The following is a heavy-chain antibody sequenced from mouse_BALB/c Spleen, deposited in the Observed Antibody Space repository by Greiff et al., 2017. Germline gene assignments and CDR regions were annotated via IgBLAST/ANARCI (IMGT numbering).Heavy chain of an antibody. V-gene: IGHV1S137*01. Sequence: QVQLQQSGAELVRPGVSVKISCKGSGYTFTDYAMHWVKQSHAKSLEWIGVISTYYGDASYNQKFKGKATMTVDKSSSTAYMELARLTSEDSAIYYCARVITTGYAMDYWGQGTSVTGSS. CDR3: ARVITTGYAMDY. D-gene: IGHD2-4*01. CDR1: GYTFTDYA. J-gene: IGHJ4*01. CDR2: ISTYYGDA.